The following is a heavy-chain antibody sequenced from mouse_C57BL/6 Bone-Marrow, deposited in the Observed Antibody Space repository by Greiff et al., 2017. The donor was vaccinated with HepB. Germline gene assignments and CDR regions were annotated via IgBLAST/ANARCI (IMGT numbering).Heavy chain of an antibody. V-gene: IGHV1-81*01. J-gene: IGHJ3*01. CDR3: ARDDGYSLFAY. CDR2: IYPRSGNT. Sequence: QVHVKQSGAELARPGASVKLSCKASGYTFTSYGISWVKQRTGQGLEWIGEIYPRSGNTYYNEKFKGKATLTADKSSSTAYMELRSLTSEDSAVYFCARDDGYSLFAYWGQGTLVTVSA. CDR1: GYTFTSYG. D-gene: IGHD2-3*01.